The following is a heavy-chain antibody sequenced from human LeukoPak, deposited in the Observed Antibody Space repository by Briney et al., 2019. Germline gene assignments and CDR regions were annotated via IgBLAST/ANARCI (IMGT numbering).Heavy chain of an antibody. CDR1: GYSFTSYW. Sequence: GQSLKISCKGSGYSFTSYWIGWVRQLPGKALEWMGIIYPGDSDITYSPSFQGQATISADKSISTAYLQWSSLKASATAIYYCARIRGNYFDYWGQGALVTVSS. CDR2: IYPGDSDI. CDR3: ARIRGNYFDY. J-gene: IGHJ4*02. D-gene: IGHD3-16*01. V-gene: IGHV5-51*01.